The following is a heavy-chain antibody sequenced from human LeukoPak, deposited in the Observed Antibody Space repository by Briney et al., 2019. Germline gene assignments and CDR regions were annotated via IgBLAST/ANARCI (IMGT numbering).Heavy chain of an antibody. Sequence: ASVKVSCKASGGIFSSYAISWVRQAPGQGLEWMGRIIPIFGTANYAQKFQGRVTITTDESTCTAYMELSSLRSDDTAVYYCATYYYDSSGYYYPNWFDPWGQGTLVRVSS. CDR2: IIPIFGTA. J-gene: IGHJ5*02. D-gene: IGHD3-22*01. CDR3: ATYYYDSSGYYYPNWFDP. V-gene: IGHV1-69*05. CDR1: GGIFSSYA.